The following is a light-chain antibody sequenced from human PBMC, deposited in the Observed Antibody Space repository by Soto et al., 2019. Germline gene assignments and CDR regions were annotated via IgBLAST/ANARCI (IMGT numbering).Light chain of an antibody. J-gene: IGLJ1*01. CDR2: DVS. CDR3: SSYTSSSTLYV. CDR1: SSDVGGYNY. Sequence: QSALTQPASMSGSPGQSITISCTGTSSDVGGYNYVSWYQQHPGKAPKLMIYDVSNRPSGVSNRFSGSKSGNTASLTISGLQAEDEADYYCSSYTSSSTLYVFGTGTKVTV. V-gene: IGLV2-14*01.